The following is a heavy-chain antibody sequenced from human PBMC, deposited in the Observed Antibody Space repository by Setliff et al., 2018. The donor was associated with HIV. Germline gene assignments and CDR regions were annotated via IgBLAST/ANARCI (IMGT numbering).Heavy chain of an antibody. CDR2: IYTSGST. J-gene: IGHJ6*03. CDR1: GGSISSYY. V-gene: IGHV4-4*08. CDR3: ARDRTITIFGVVLSYMDV. D-gene: IGHD3-3*01. Sequence: NPSETLSLTCTVSGGSISSYYWSWIRQPPGKGLEWIGYIYTSGSTNYNPSLKSRVTISVDTSKNQFSLKLSSVTAADTAVYYCARDRTITIFGVVLSYMDVWGKGTTVTVSS.